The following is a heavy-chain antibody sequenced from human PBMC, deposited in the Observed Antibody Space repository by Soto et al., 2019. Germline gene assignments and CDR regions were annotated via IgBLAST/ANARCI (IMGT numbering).Heavy chain of an antibody. CDR1: GGSISSSSYC. D-gene: IGHD6-19*01. CDR2: IYHRGTS. J-gene: IGHJ4*02. Sequence: SETMSHPSTVSGGSISSSSYCWGRIRKTPGKGLEWMGEIYHRGTSNYNPSLNSRVTISMDRPMNQISLQLSSVTAADSAIYYCARHIGVTGTRGFDYWGQGILVTVSS. CDR3: ARHIGVTGTRGFDY. V-gene: IGHV4-39*07.